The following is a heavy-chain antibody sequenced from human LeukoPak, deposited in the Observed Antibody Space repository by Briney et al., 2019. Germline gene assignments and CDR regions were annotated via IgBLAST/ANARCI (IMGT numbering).Heavy chain of an antibody. V-gene: IGHV1-18*01. CDR2: ISAYNGST. J-gene: IGHJ5*02. D-gene: IGHD2-2*02. CDR1: GYTFTSYG. Sequence: ASVKVSCKASGYTFTSYGISWVRQAPGQGLEWMGWISAYNGSTNYAQKFQGRVTMTTDASTSTAYMELRSLRSDDTAVYYCARGYCSSTNCYTATAWFDPWGQGTLVTVSS. CDR3: ARGYCSSTNCYTATAWFDP.